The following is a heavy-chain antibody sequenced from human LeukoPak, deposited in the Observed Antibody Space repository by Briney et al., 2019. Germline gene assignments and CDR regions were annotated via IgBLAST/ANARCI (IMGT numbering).Heavy chain of an antibody. D-gene: IGHD1-26*01. CDR2: IGVAANT. Sequence: GGSLRLSCAASGFTFSSYDMHWVRQATGKGLEWVSAIGVAANTFYSGSVKGRFTISRENAKNSLYLLMSSLRAEDTAVYYCARQNTPHGNFDYWGQGTLVTVSS. CDR3: ARQNTPHGNFDY. V-gene: IGHV3-13*01. J-gene: IGHJ4*02. CDR1: GFTFSSYD.